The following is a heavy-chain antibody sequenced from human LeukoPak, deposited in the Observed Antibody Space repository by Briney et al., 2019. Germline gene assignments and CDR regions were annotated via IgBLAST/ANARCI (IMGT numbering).Heavy chain of an antibody. D-gene: IGHD2-2*01. CDR1: GFTFNTYS. J-gene: IGHJ4*02. Sequence: AGGSLRLSCAASGFTFNTYSMNWVRQAPGKGLEWVSYISSTSSTIHYADSVKGRFTISRDNAKNSLYLQMNSLRDEDTAVYYCARGLKYEDWGQGTLVTVSS. CDR2: ISSTSSTI. V-gene: IGHV3-48*02. CDR3: ARGLKYED.